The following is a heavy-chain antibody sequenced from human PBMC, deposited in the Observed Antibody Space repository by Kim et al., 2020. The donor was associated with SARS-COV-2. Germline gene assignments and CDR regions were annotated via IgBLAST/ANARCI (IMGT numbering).Heavy chain of an antibody. D-gene: IGHD2-15*01. Sequence: SETLSLTCTVSGGSISSGGYYWSWIRQHPGKGLEWIGYIYYSGSTYYNPSLKSRVTISVDTSKNQFSLKLSSVTAADTAVYYCARVCPARGCSGGSCPLGEVDVWGQGTTVTVSS. J-gene: IGHJ6*02. CDR1: GGSISSGGYY. CDR2: IYYSGST. CDR3: ARVCPARGCSGGSCPLGEVDV. V-gene: IGHV4-31*03.